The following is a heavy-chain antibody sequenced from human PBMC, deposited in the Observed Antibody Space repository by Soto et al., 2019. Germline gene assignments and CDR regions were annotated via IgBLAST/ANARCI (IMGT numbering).Heavy chain of an antibody. V-gene: IGHV3-15*07. CDR3: TTDHPYSYDGSCYAR. Sequence: EVQLVESGGGLVKPGGSLRVSCAGSGFIFSNAWINWVRQAPGKGLEWVGRIKSKIDGGTTAYAAPVKGRFTISRDDAKTTVFLQTNSRKAEHTAVYYCTTDHPYSYDGSCYARWGQGALVTVSS. CDR1: GFIFSNAW. J-gene: IGHJ4*02. D-gene: IGHD3-22*01. CDR2: IKSKIDGGTT.